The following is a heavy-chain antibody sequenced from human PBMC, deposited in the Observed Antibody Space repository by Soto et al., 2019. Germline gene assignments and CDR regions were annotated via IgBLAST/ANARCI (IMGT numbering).Heavy chain of an antibody. V-gene: IGHV3-21*01. CDR1: GFTFSSYS. D-gene: IGHD2-15*01. CDR2: ISSGGSYI. J-gene: IGHJ4*02. Sequence: GGSLRLSCAASGFTFSSYSMNWVRQAPGKGLEWVSAISSGGSYIYYADSLKGRFTISRDNAKNSLYLQMNSLRVEDTAVYYCARVRGPYCSGGSCYSEFDYWGQGILVTVSS. CDR3: ARVRGPYCSGGSCYSEFDY.